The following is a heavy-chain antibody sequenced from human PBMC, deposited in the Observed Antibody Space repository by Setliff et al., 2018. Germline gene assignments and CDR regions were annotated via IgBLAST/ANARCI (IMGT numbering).Heavy chain of an antibody. CDR2: ISTSSTII. V-gene: IGHV3-48*01. CDR3: ARVSGWEWDY. D-gene: IGHD6-19*01. Sequence: GGSLRLSCAASGFTFSSQCMSWVRQAPGKGLEWISYISTSSTIIYYADSVKGRFTISRDNANHSLHLQMNSLRAEDTAVYYCARVSGWEWDYWGQGTLVTVSS. CDR1: GFTFSSQC. J-gene: IGHJ4*02.